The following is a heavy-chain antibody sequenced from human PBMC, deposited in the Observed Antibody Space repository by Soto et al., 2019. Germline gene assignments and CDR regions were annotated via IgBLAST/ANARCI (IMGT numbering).Heavy chain of an antibody. CDR1: GLSFSGYY. CDR2: VNHSGST. J-gene: IGHJ4*02. Sequence: XETLSPTGAVYGLSFSGYYWTWVRKPPGKGLDWIGDVNHSGSTNQNPSLKSRVTISVDTSKNQFSLKLKSVTAADTAVYYCARGITTIPAVQGDAPDNCYFDHWGLGTLVTVSS. CDR3: ARGITTIPAVQGDAPDNCYFDH. D-gene: IGHD3-22*01. V-gene: IGHV4-34*01.